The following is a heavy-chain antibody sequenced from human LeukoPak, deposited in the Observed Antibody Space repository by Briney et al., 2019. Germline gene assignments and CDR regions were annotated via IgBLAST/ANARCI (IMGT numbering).Heavy chain of an antibody. CDR3: ARGVWFGELLVYYYYYMDV. CDR2: INHSGST. J-gene: IGHJ6*03. V-gene: IGHV4-34*01. CDR1: GGSFSGYY. D-gene: IGHD3-10*01. Sequence: SETLSLTCAVYGGSFSGYYWSWIRQPPGKGLEWIGEINHSGSTNYNPSLKSRVTISVDTSKNQFSLKLSSVTAADTAVYYCARGVWFGELLVYYYYYMDVWGKGTTVTVSS.